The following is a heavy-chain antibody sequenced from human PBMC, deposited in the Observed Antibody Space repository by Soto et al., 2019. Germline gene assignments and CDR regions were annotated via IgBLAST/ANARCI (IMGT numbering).Heavy chain of an antibody. Sequence: GGSLRLSCAASGFTFSSYSMNWVRQAPGKGLEWVSYISSSSSTIYYADSVKGRFTISRDNAQKSLYLQMNSLRADDTAVYYCARDAYCRSPNCYVYYYYGMDVWGQGTTVTVSS. CDR2: ISSSSSTI. CDR1: GFTFSSYS. CDR3: ARDAYCRSPNCYVYYYYGMDV. V-gene: IGHV3-48*04. J-gene: IGHJ6*02. D-gene: IGHD2-2*01.